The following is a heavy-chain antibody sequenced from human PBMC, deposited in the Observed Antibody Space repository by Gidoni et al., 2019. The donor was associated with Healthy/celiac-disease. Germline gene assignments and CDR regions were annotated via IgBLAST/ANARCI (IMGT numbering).Heavy chain of an antibody. D-gene: IGHD3-10*01. CDR1: GFTFRSYG. CDR3: ARIDLPEGRGAFDI. Sequence: QVQLVESGGGVVQPGRSLRLSCAASGFTFRSYGMHWVRQAPGKGLEWVAVIWYDGSNKYYADSVKGRFTISRDNSKNTLYLQMNSLRAEDTAVYYCARIDLPEGRGAFDIWGQGTMVTVSS. CDR2: IWYDGSNK. J-gene: IGHJ3*02. V-gene: IGHV3-33*01.